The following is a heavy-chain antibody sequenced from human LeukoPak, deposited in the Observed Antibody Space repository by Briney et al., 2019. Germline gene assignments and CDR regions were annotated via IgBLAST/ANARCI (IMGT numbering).Heavy chain of an antibody. Sequence: ASVKVSCKASGYTFTGYYMHWVRQAPGQGLEWMGWINPNSGGTNYAQKFQGRVTMTRDTSISTAYMELSRLGSDDTAVYYCARARYDFPTSYYYGMDVWGQGTTVTVSS. D-gene: IGHD3-3*01. CDR3: ARARYDFPTSYYYGMDV. CDR2: INPNSGGT. J-gene: IGHJ6*02. CDR1: GYTFTGYY. V-gene: IGHV1-2*02.